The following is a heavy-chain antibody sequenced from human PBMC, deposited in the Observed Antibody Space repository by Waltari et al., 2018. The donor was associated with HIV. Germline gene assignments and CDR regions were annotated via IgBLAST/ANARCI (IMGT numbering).Heavy chain of an antibody. CDR1: GFTFSSYA. J-gene: IGHJ4*02. Sequence: SGFTFSSYAMNWVRQAPGKGLEWVSAISGSGGSTYYADSVKGRFTISRDNSKNTLYLQMNSLRAEDTAVFYCAKDPDPYYDFWSGYFPGYFDYWGQGTPVTVSS. CDR2: ISGSGGST. D-gene: IGHD3-3*01. CDR3: AKDPDPYYDFWSGYFPGYFDY. V-gene: IGHV3-23*01.